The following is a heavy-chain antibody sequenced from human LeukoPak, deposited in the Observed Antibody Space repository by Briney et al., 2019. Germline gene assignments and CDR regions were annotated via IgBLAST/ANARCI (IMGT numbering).Heavy chain of an antibody. Sequence: SETLSLTCTVSGGSISSSNYYWGWIRQPPGKGLEWIGNIYYSGITYYNPSLKSRVTISVDTSKNQFSLKLSSVTAADTAVYYCARPYDGIAARGFDYYYYYMDVWGKGATVTVSS. CDR1: GGSISSSNYY. V-gene: IGHV4-39*01. D-gene: IGHD6-6*01. CDR2: IYYSGIT. CDR3: ARPYDGIAARGFDYYYYYMDV. J-gene: IGHJ6*03.